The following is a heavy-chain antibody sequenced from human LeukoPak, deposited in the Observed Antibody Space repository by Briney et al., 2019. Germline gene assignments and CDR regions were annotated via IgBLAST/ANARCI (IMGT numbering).Heavy chain of an antibody. Sequence: ASVKVSCKASGYTFTSYYMHWVRQAPGQGLEWMGIINPSGGSTSYAQKFQGRVTMTRDTSTSTVYMELSSLRSEDTAVYYCARDRVYYYDSSYELSSDAFDIWGQGTMVTVSS. CDR1: GYTFTSYY. CDR2: INPSGGST. D-gene: IGHD3-22*01. J-gene: IGHJ3*02. CDR3: ARDRVYYYDSSYELSSDAFDI. V-gene: IGHV1-46*01.